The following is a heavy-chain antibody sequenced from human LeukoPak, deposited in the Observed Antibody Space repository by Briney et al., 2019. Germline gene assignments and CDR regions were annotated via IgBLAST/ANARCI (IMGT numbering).Heavy chain of an antibody. D-gene: IGHD2-15*01. CDR2: ISGVGGTT. Sequence: GGSLRLSCAASGFIFSDYAMSWVRQAPGKGLEWVSSISGVGGTTYYAESVKGRFTISRDNAKNSLYLQMNSLRAEDTAVYYCARFYCSGGSCYSFSDAFDIWGQGTMVTVSS. CDR1: GFIFSDYA. CDR3: ARFYCSGGSCYSFSDAFDI. J-gene: IGHJ3*02. V-gene: IGHV3-23*01.